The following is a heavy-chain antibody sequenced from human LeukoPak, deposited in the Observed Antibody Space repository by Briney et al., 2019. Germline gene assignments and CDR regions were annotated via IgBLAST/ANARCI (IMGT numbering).Heavy chain of an antibody. CDR1: GFTFSSYA. V-gene: IGHV3-23*01. J-gene: IGHJ4*02. D-gene: IGHD6-13*01. Sequence: PGGSLRLSCAASGFTFSSYALSWVRQAPGKGLEWVSVISGSGGSTYSADSVKGRFTISRDNSKNTLYLQMNSLRADDTAVYFCAKDRGHIAAAGTFDYWGQGTLVTVSA. CDR3: AKDRGHIAAAGTFDY. CDR2: ISGSGGST.